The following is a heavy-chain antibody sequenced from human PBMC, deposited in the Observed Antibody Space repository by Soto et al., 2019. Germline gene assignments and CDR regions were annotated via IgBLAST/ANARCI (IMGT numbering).Heavy chain of an antibody. J-gene: IGHJ4*01. V-gene: IGHV5-51*01. CDR3: ARLPRDCNKTSCYYADH. D-gene: IGHD2-2*01. CDR2: MYPGDSDT. Sequence: ESLKISCRGSGYDFSTNWFGWVRQLPGKGLEWVGIMYPGDSDTRYNPSLQGHVTLSADVTVSTAFLQWRSLKTSDTGMYFCARLPRDCNKTSCYYADHWGHGTQVTVSS. CDR1: GYDFSTNW.